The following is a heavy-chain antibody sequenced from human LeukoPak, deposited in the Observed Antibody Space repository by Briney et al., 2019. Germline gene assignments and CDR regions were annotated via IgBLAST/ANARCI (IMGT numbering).Heavy chain of an antibody. Sequence: SETLSLTCTVSGGSISSSSYYWGWIRQPPGKGLEWIGSIYYSGSTYYNPSLKSRVTISVDTSKNQFSLKLSSVTAADTAVYYCARRVTNRGSDFDYWGQGTLVTVSS. CDR3: ARRVTNRGSDFDY. D-gene: IGHD2-8*01. V-gene: IGHV4-39*01. CDR2: IYYSGST. J-gene: IGHJ4*02. CDR1: GGSISSSSYY.